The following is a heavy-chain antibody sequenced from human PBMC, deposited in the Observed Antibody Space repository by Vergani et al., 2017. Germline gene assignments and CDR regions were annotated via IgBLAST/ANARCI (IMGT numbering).Heavy chain of an antibody. V-gene: IGHV3-23*01. Sequence: EVHLLESGGGQVEAGGSLRLSCVASGFTFSTSAMSWVRQTSGKGLEWVSAISGHGDRTYYSDSVKGRFTISRDNSKNTPYLQMNSLRAEDTAVYYGAIGPYYDVWSGYYMANYYYYMDVWGKGTTVTVSS. CDR1: GFTFSTSA. J-gene: IGHJ6*03. CDR3: AIGPYYDVWSGYYMANYYYYMDV. CDR2: ISGHGDRT. D-gene: IGHD3-3*01.